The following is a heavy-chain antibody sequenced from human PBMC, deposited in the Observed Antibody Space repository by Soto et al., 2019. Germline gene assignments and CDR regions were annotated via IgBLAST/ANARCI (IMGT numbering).Heavy chain of an antibody. V-gene: IGHV3-15*07. D-gene: IGHD3-22*01. CDR1: GFSFTNAW. J-gene: IGHJ4*01. CDR2: IKSKTDGGTT. CDR3: TTDSYSTIIIVRFDY. Sequence: GGSLILSCAASGFSFTNAWINWVRQAPGKGLEWVGRIKSKTDGGTTDYAEPVKGRFAISRDDSNNMVYLQMNSLKIEDTAVYYCTTDSYSTIIIVRFDYWGHGTLVTVSS.